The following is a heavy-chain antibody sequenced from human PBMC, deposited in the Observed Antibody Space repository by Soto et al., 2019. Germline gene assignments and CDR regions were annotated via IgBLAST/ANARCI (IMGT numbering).Heavy chain of an antibody. V-gene: IGHV4-30-4*01. CDR1: GGSIGSGNYY. D-gene: IGHD2-15*01. CDR3: ARVRWRRTKCFDY. Sequence: QVQLQESGPGLVKPSQTLSLTCTVSGGSIGSGNYYWSWIRQPPGNGPEWIGSKYYVGSTYYNSSVKSLLAIAPDPSKNQCSLRLFSVTATDTELYYGARVRWRRTKCFDYWGQGTLVTVSS. J-gene: IGHJ4*02. CDR2: KYYVGST.